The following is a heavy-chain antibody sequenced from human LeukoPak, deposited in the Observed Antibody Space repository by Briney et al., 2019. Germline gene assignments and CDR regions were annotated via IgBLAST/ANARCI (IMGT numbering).Heavy chain of an antibody. CDR1: GYSFTGYW. CDR3: ARQQVAPDHFDY. V-gene: IGHV5-51*01. CDR2: IYPGDADT. J-gene: IGHJ4*02. Sequence: GESLKISCKGSGYSFTGYWIGWVRQTPGKGLEWMGIIYPGDADTRYSPSLQGQVTMSADKSISTAYLQLSSLKAADTAMYYCARQQVAPDHFDYWGQGTLVTVSS. D-gene: IGHD2-15*01.